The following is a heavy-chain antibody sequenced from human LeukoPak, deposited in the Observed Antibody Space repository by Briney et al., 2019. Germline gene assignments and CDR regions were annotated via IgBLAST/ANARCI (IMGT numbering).Heavy chain of an antibody. CDR1: IESTSGND. CDR2: ISRFGIT. V-gene: IGHV4-4*02. Sequence: PSGTLSLTCSVSIESTSGNDWSWVRQAPGKGLEWIGEISRFGITNYHPSLKSRVTMSLDRSKNQFSLELTSVTAADSGVYYCARELLGAPTPGAYWGQGTLVTVSS. J-gene: IGHJ4*02. D-gene: IGHD1-26*01. CDR3: ARELLGAPTPGAY.